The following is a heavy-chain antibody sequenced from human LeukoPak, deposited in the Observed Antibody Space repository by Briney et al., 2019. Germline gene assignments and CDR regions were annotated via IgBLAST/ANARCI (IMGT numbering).Heavy chain of an antibody. CDR3: ATDLEQWLVR. CDR2: INPNSGGT. D-gene: IGHD6-19*01. Sequence: ASVKVSCKASGYTFTGYYMHWVRQAPGQGLEWMGWINPNSGGTNYAQKFQGRVTMTEDTSTDTAYMELSSLRSEDTAVYYCATDLEQWLVRWGQGTLVTVSS. J-gene: IGHJ4*02. CDR1: GYTFTGYY. V-gene: IGHV1-2*02.